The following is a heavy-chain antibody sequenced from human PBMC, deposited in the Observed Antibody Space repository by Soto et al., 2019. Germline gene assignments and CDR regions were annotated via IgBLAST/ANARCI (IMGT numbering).Heavy chain of an antibody. J-gene: IGHJ3*02. D-gene: IGHD2-2*01. CDR3: ARDFGYQLLDPHDAFDI. Sequence: ASVKVSCKASGYTFTSYGISWVRQAPGQGLEWMGWISAYNGNTNYAQKLQGRVTMTTDTSTSTADMELRSLRADDTAVYYCARDFGYQLLDPHDAFDIWGQGTMVTVSS. CDR2: ISAYNGNT. CDR1: GYTFTSYG. V-gene: IGHV1-18*01.